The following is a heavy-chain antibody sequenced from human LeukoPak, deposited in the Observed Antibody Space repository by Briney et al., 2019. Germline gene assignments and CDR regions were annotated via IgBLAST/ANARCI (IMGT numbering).Heavy chain of an antibody. CDR1: GFTFSSYA. V-gene: IGHV3-23*01. CDR3: ARVPAYYAHRGNVLDY. Sequence: GGSLRLSCAASGFTFSSYAMSWVRQAPGKGLEWVSAISGSGGSTYYADSVKGRFTISRDNSKNTLYLQMNSLRAEDTAVYSCARVPAYYAHRGNVLDYWGQGTLVTVSS. CDR2: ISGSGGST. J-gene: IGHJ4*02. D-gene: IGHD3-10*01.